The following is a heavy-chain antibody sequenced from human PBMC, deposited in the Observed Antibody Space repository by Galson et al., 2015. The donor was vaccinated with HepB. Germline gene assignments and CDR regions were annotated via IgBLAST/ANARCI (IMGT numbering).Heavy chain of an antibody. CDR2: IIPIFGTA. CDR1: YA. V-gene: IGHV1-69*05. J-gene: IGHJ4*02. Sequence: YAISWVRQAPGQGLEWMGGIIPIFGTANYAQKSQGRVTITRDTSASTAYMELSSLRSEDTAVYYCASSRSGSYYHFDYWGRGTLVTVSS. CDR3: ASSRSGSYYHFDY. D-gene: IGHD1-26*01.